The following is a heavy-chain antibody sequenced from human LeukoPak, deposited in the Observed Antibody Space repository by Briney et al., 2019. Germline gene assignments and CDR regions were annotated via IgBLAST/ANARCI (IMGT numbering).Heavy chain of an antibody. V-gene: IGHV1-8*01. D-gene: IGHD3-10*01. CDR1: GYTFTSYD. J-gene: IGHJ5*02. Sequence: GASVKVSCKASGYTFTSYDINWVRQATGQGLEWMGWMNPNSGNTGYAQKFQGRVTMTRNTSISTAYMELSSLRSEDTAVYCCARGGLLWFGESRRLDWFDPWGQGTLVTVSS. CDR3: ARGGLLWFGESRRLDWFDP. CDR2: MNPNSGNT.